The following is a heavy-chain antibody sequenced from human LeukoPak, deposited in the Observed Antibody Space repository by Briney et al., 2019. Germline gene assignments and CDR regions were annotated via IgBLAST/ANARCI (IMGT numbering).Heavy chain of an antibody. D-gene: IGHD3-16*02. CDR3: ARGRLGELSPFDS. J-gene: IGHJ4*02. CDR1: GGSISRSNNY. V-gene: IGHV4-39*01. CDR2: IYYSGST. Sequence: PSETLSLTCTVSGGSISRSNNYWGWICQPPGKGMEWIGSIYYSGSTYYNPSLKSRVTISVDTSKNQFSLKLSSVTAADTAVYYCARGRLGELSPFDSWGQGTLVTVYS.